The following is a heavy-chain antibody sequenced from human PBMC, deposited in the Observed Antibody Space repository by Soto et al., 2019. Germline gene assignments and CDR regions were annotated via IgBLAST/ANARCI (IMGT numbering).Heavy chain of an antibody. D-gene: IGHD3-9*01. V-gene: IGHV1-2*02. CDR1: GYTFTVHY. CDR3: ARDPGQFDEYYFDY. Sequence: ACVKVSCKASGYTFTVHYIHLVLQAPGQGLQWMGWINPRTGGTHYAQKFQGRVTMTRDTSVSTAYMELSSLRSVDTAIYYCARDPGQFDEYYFDYWGQGTLVTVSS. J-gene: IGHJ4*02. CDR2: INPRTGGT.